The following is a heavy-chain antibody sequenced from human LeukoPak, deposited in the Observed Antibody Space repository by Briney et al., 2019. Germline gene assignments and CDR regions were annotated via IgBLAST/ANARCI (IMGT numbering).Heavy chain of an antibody. CDR1: GFTFNYSW. V-gene: IGHV3-7*01. Sequence: GGSLRLSCAASGFTFNYSWMSWVRQAPRKGVQWVANIKQHGSETSYLDSVKGRFTISRDNTKNSLFMQMTSLPAEDTAVYYCARVGSDYLATYHFDQWGQGTLVTVSS. CDR2: IKQHGSET. CDR3: ARVGSDYLATYHFDQ. D-gene: IGHD4-17*01. J-gene: IGHJ4*02.